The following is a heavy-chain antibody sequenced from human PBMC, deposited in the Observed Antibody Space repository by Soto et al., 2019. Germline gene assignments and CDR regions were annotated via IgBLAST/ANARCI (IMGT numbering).Heavy chain of an antibody. Sequence: PXGTLSLTCTVSGGSISSYYWSWIRQPPGKGLEWIGYIYYSGSTNYNPSLKSRVTISVDTSKNQFSLKLSSVTAADTAVYYCARETMIELTNWFDPWGQGTLVTVSS. CDR1: GGSISSYY. J-gene: IGHJ5*02. V-gene: IGHV4-59*01. CDR3: ARETMIELTNWFDP. D-gene: IGHD3-22*01. CDR2: IYYSGST.